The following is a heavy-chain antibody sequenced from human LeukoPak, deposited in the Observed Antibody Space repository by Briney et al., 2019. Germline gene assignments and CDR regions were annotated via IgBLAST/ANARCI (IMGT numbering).Heavy chain of an antibody. J-gene: IGHJ2*01. CDR2: ISYDGSNK. V-gene: IGHV3-30*03. CDR3: ARGLVTTVVIFGWYFDL. Sequence: PGRSLRLSCAASGFTFSSYGMHWVRQAPGKGLEWVAVISYDGSNKYYADSVKGRFTISRDNAKNSLYLQMNSLRAEDTAVYYCARGLVTTVVIFGWYFDLWGRGTLVTVSS. CDR1: GFTFSSYG. D-gene: IGHD4-23*01.